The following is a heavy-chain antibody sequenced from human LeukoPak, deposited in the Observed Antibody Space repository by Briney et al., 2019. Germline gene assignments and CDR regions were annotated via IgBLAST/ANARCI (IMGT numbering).Heavy chain of an antibody. CDR2: INHSGST. CDR1: GGSFSGYY. Sequence: SETLSLTCAVYGGSFSGYYWSWIRQPPGKGLEWIGEINHSGSTYYNPSPKSRVTISVDTSKNQFSLKLSSVTAADTAVYYCARGLGLHYYGSGSSHRPLDYWGQGTLVTVSS. V-gene: IGHV4-34*01. D-gene: IGHD3-10*01. CDR3: ARGLGLHYYGSGSSHRPLDY. J-gene: IGHJ4*02.